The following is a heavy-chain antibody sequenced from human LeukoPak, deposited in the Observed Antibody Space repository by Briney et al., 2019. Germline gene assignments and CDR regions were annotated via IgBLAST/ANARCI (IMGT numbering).Heavy chain of an antibody. J-gene: IGHJ6*03. V-gene: IGHV3-9*01. CDR1: GFRFDGHA. CDR2: ISWNSGTI. CDR3: AKDIAPAVFYYMDV. Sequence: GGSLRLSCAASGFRFDGHAMHWVRQAPGKGLEWVSGISWNSGTIAYADSVKGRFTISRDDAKNSLYLQMNSLRAEDTALYYCAKDIAPAVFYYMDVWGKGTTVIVSS.